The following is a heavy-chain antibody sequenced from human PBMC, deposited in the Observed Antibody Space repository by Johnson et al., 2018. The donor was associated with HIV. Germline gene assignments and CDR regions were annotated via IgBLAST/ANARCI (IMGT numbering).Heavy chain of an antibody. CDR3: ARGQQLVLGAFDI. V-gene: IGHV3-33*08. CDR2: IRYDGSNK. Sequence: VQLVESGGGVVQPGRSLRLSCAASGFTFSSYGMHWVRQAPGKGLEWVAFIRYDGSNKYYADSVKGRFTISRDNSKNTLYLQMNSLRAEDTAVYYCARGQQLVLGAFDIWGQGTMVTVSS. D-gene: IGHD6-13*01. J-gene: IGHJ3*02. CDR1: GFTFSSYG.